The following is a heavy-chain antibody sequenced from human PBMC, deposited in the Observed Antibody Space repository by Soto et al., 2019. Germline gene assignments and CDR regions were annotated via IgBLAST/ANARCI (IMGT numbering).Heavy chain of an antibody. D-gene: IGHD3-10*01. CDR2: ISYDGSDK. V-gene: IGHV3-30-3*01. CDR3: ARDGSGSGSYYPDY. CDR1: GFTFSSYA. Sequence: SLSLSFAAAGFTFSSYAMHWVRQAPGKGLEWVALISYDGSDKYYADSVKGRFTISRDNSKNTLYLQMNSLRVEDTTVYYCARDGSGSGSYYPDYWGQGTLVTVSS. J-gene: IGHJ4*02.